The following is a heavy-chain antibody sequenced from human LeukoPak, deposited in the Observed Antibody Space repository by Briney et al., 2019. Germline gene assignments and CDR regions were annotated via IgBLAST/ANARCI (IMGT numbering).Heavy chain of an antibody. CDR1: GFTFSSYA. CDR3: ARRGFCSSTSCYGSPDY. V-gene: IGHV3-23*01. Sequence: GGSLRLSCAASGFTFSSYAMSWVRQAPGKGLEWVSAISGSGGSTYYADSVKGRFTISRDNAKNSLYLQMNSLRAEDTAVYYCARRGFCSSTSCYGSPDYWGQGTLVTVSS. J-gene: IGHJ4*02. D-gene: IGHD2-2*01. CDR2: ISGSGGST.